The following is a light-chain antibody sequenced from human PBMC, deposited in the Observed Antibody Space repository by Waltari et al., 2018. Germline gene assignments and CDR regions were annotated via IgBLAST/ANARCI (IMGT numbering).Light chain of an antibody. CDR1: QSISSY. J-gene: IGKJ2*01. CDR2: AAS. V-gene: IGKV1-39*01. CDR3: QQSYSTLMYT. Sequence: DIQMTQSPSSLSASVGDRVTITCRASQSISSYLNWYQQKPVKAPKLLIYAASSLQSGVPPRFSGSGSGTDFTLTISSLQPEDFATYYCQQSYSTLMYTFGQGTKLEIK.